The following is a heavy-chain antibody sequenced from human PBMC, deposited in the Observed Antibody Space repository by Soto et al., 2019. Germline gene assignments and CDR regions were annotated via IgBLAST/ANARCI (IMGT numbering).Heavy chain of an antibody. CDR3: TAHSPRRYCSSTSCYGDFDY. J-gene: IGHJ4*02. D-gene: IGHD2-2*01. CDR2: IKSKTDGGTT. V-gene: IGHV3-15*07. CDR1: GFTFSNAW. Sequence: GGSLRLSCAASGFTFSNAWMNWVRQAPGKGLEWVGRIKSKTDGGTTDYAAPVKGRFTISRDDSKNTLYLQMNSLKTEDTAVYYCTAHSPRRYCSSTSCYGDFDYWGQGTLVTVSS.